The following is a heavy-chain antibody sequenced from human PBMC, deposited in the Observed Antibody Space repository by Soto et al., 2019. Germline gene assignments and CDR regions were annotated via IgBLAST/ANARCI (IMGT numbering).Heavy chain of an antibody. CDR1: GYTFTSYA. J-gene: IGHJ4*02. V-gene: IGHV1-3*01. CDR2: INAGNGNT. D-gene: IGHD2-2*01. CDR3: AYGYCSSTSCYGSGLTFDY. Sequence: QVQLVQSGAEVKKPGASVKVSCKASGYTFTSYAMHWVRQAPGQRLEWMGWINAGNGNTKYSQKFQGRVTITRDTSASTAYMELSSLRSEDTAVYYCAYGYCSSTSCYGSGLTFDYWGQGTLVTVSS.